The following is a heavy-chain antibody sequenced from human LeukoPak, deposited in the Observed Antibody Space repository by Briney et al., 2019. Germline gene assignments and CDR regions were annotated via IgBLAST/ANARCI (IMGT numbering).Heavy chain of an antibody. J-gene: IGHJ3*02. V-gene: IGHV3-7*01. CDR3: ARVRFLAFDT. CDR2: IKHDGSEK. Sequence: GGSLRLSCAASGFTFWSYWMSWVRQAPGKGLEWVANIKHDGSEKYYVDSVKGRFTISRDNAKNSLYLQMNSLRAEDTAVYYCARVRFLAFDTWGQGTMVTVSS. CDR1: GFTFWSYW. D-gene: IGHD2-21*01.